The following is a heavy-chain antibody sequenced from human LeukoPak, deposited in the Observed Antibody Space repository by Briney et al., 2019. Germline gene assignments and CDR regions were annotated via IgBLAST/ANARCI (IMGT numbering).Heavy chain of an antibody. D-gene: IGHD3-10*01. CDR3: VRAHHPGGWFDP. CDR2: INQDGDEI. Sequence: PGGSLRLSCAASGFTFSSSWMTWVRQAPGKGLEWVASINQDGDEIHYVDSVKGRFTISRDNAKNPLYLQMNSLTAEDTAVHYCVRAHHPGGWFDPWGQGTLVTVSS. V-gene: IGHV3-7*04. CDR1: GFTFSSSW. J-gene: IGHJ5*02.